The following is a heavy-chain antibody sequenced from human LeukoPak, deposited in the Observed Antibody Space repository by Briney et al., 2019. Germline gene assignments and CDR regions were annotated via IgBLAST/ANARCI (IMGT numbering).Heavy chain of an antibody. D-gene: IGHD2-15*01. Sequence: QPGGSLRLSCAASGFTFSSYAMSWVRQAPGKGLEWVGFIRSKTFGETIEYAASVKGRFIISRNDSKSVAYLQMNTLKAEDTAVYYCTREGCSGGSCYSPDAFDFWGQGTQVTVSS. CDR3: TREGCSGGSCYSPDAFDF. CDR1: GFTFSSYA. V-gene: IGHV3-49*04. CDR2: IRSKTFGETI. J-gene: IGHJ3*01.